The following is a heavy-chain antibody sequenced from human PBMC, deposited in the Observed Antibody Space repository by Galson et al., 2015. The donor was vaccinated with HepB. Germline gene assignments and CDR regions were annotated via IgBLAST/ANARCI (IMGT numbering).Heavy chain of an antibody. CDR1: GGTFSSYA. CDR2: IIPIFGAA. Sequence: SVKVSCKASGGTFSSYAISWVRQAPGQGLEWMGGIIPIFGAANYAQKFQGRVTITADESTSTAYMELSSLRSEDTAVYYCARDLPLYCSGGSCYSAYWGQGTLVTVSS. V-gene: IGHV1-69*13. D-gene: IGHD2-15*01. CDR3: ARDLPLYCSGGSCYSAY. J-gene: IGHJ4*02.